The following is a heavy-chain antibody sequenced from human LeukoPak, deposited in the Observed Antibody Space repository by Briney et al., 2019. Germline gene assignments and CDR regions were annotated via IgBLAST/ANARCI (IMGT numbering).Heavy chain of an antibody. D-gene: IGHD7-27*01. CDR2: IYYSGST. Sequence: PSETLSLTCIVAGGSISSYYWSWIRQLPGKGLEWNGYIYYSGSTNYNPSLKSRVTISVDTSENQFSLKLSSVTAADTAVYYCARLVTGLNDYWGQGTLVTVSS. CDR1: GGSISSYY. CDR3: ARLVTGLNDY. V-gene: IGHV4-59*08. J-gene: IGHJ4*02.